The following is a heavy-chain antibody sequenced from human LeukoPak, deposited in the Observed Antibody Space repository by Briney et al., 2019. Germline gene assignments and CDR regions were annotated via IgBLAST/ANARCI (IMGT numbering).Heavy chain of an antibody. CDR2: TNYSGTI. Sequence: SETLSLTSTVAAGSSGSTGAFWGWIRHPPGKGLEGIGSTNYSGTIHYSPSVKSRVTMTLDTSRHQFSLGVNSVTAADTAVYYCAAGNRAWYAVGNFWGKETLVTVSS. CDR3: AAGNRAWYAVGNF. CDR1: AGSSGSTGAF. J-gene: IGHJ4*02. D-gene: IGHD6-13*01. V-gene: IGHV4-39*07.